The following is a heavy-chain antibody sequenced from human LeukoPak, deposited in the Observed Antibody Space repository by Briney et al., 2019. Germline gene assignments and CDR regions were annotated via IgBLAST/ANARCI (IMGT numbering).Heavy chain of an antibody. V-gene: IGHV4-4*07. CDR3: ARGNLWDYRRYYYYMDV. CDR1: GGSISSYY. CDR2: IYTSGST. J-gene: IGHJ6*03. D-gene: IGHD4-11*01. Sequence: SETLSLTCTVSGGSISSYYWSWIRQPAGKGLEWIGRIYTSGSTNYNPSLKSRVTMSVDTSKNQFSLKLSSVTAADTAVYYCARGNLWDYRRYYYYMDVWGKGTTVTVSS.